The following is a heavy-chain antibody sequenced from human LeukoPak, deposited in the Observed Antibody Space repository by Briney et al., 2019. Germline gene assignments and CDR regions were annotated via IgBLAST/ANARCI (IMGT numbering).Heavy chain of an antibody. J-gene: IGHJ4*02. D-gene: IGHD2-21*02. V-gene: IGHV4-59*01. CDR1: GASISSYY. CDR2: IYYTGST. Sequence: PSETLSLTCSVSGASISSYYWSWIRQPPGKGLEWIGYIYYTGSTNYNPSLKSRVTISVDTSKNQFSLKLSSVTAADTAVYYRARGDCGGDCYSDYWGQGTLVTVSS. CDR3: ARGDCGGDCYSDY.